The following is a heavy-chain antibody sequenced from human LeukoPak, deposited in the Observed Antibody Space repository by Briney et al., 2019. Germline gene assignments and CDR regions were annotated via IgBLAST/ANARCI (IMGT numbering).Heavy chain of an antibody. CDR1: GYPFIDYY. Sequence: ASVKVSFKASGYPFIDYYLHWVRQAPGQGLEWMGWVNPNSGGTGQGLERMRWVNPNSVGTDYAQKFQGRVTMTGDTSITTAYMELSRLTSDDTAVYYCARGHSTSGSFDYWGQGTPVTVST. D-gene: IGHD1-26*01. J-gene: IGHJ4*02. CDR3: ARGHSTSGSFDY. V-gene: IGHV1-2*02. CDR2: VNPNSVGT.